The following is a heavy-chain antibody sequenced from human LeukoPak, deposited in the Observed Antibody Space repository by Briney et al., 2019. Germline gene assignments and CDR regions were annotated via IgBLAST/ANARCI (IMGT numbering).Heavy chain of an antibody. CDR2: IWYDGSNK. D-gene: IGHD2-21*02. Sequence: GRPLRLSCAASGFTYSSYGMHGVRQAPGKGLEWVAYIWYDGSNKYYADSVKGRFTISRDNSKNTLYLQMNSLRAEDTAVYYCARDQVFLAYCGGDCYSAPDAFDIWGQGTMVTVSS. J-gene: IGHJ3*02. CDR1: GFTYSSYG. CDR3: ARDQVFLAYCGGDCYSAPDAFDI. V-gene: IGHV3-33*01.